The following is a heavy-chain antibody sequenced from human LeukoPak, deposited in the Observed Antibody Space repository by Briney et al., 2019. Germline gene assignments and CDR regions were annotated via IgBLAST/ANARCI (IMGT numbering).Heavy chain of an antibody. D-gene: IGHD3-22*01. Sequence: GGSLRLSCAASGFTFSRYSTNWVRQAPGKGLEWVSYISSSRSTMYYADSVKGRFTISRDNAKNSLYLQMNSQRDEDTAVYYCARNGLGYYDSSGSRDAFDLWGQGTMVTVSS. V-gene: IGHV3-48*02. CDR2: ISSSRSTM. J-gene: IGHJ3*01. CDR3: ARNGLGYYDSSGSRDAFDL. CDR1: GFTFSRYS.